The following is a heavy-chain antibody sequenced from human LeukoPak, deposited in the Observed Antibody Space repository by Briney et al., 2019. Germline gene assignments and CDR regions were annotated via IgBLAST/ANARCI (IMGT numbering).Heavy chain of an antibody. V-gene: IGHV3-9*01. J-gene: IGHJ2*01. D-gene: IGHD6-13*01. CDR2: ISWNSGII. Sequence: GRSLRLSCAASGFTFDDYAMHWVRQAPGKGLEWVSGISWNSGIIDYADSVKGRFTISRDNAKNSLYPQMNSLRAEDTALYYCAKDISGSGWFHWYFDLWGRGTLVTVSS. CDR3: AKDISGSGWFHWYFDL. CDR1: GFTFDDYA.